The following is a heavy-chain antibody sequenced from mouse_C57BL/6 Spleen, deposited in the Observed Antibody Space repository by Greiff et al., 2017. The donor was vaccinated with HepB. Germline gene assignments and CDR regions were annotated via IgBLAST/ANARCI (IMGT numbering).Heavy chain of an antibody. CDR3: ARDDGYYVRYYAMDY. V-gene: IGHV1-22*01. D-gene: IGHD2-3*01. J-gene: IGHJ4*01. CDR1: GYTFTDYN. Sequence: DVQLQESGPELVKPGASVKMSCKASGYTFTDYNMHWVKQSHGKSLEWIGYINPNNGGTSYNQKFKGKATLTVNKSSSTAYMELRSLTSEDSAVYYCARDDGYYVRYYAMDYWGQGTSVTVSS. CDR2: INPNNGGT.